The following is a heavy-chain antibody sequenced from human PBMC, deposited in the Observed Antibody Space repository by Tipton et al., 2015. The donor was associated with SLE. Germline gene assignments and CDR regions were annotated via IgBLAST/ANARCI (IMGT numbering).Heavy chain of an antibody. D-gene: IGHD5-18*01. Sequence: TLSLTCTVSGSSITSDFYWGWVRQPPGKGLEWIGSMYHNGVTYYNPSLKSRVSMSVDTSKNQFSLKLNSVAAADTAVYYCARGGIQLWNWFDPWGQGTLVTVSS. V-gene: IGHV4-38-2*02. CDR1: GSSITSDFY. J-gene: IGHJ5*02. CDR2: MYHNGVT. CDR3: ARGGIQLWNWFDP.